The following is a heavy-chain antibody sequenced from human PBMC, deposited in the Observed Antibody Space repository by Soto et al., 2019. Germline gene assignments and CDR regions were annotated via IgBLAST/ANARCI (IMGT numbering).Heavy chain of an antibody. D-gene: IGHD3-9*01. Sequence: SVKVSCKASGFTFTSSAVQWVRQARGQRLEWIGWIVVGSGNTNYAQKFQERVTITRDMSTSTAYMELSSLRSEDTAVYYCAADPNDILNGYYFGYYYGMDVWGQGTTVTVSS. CDR1: GFTFTSSA. J-gene: IGHJ6*02. V-gene: IGHV1-58*01. CDR2: IVVGSGNT. CDR3: AADPNDILNGYYFGYYYGMDV.